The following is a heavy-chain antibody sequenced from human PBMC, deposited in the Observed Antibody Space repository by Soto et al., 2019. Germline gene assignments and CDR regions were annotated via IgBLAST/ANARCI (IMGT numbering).Heavy chain of an antibody. D-gene: IGHD2-15*01. CDR2: IIPIFGTA. CDR3: ASGLLHYYYYGMDV. V-gene: IGHV1-69*13. Sequence: SVKVSCKASGGTFSSYAISWVRQAPGQGLEWMGGIIPIFGTANYAQKFQGRVTITADESTSTAYMELSSPRSEDTAVYYCASGLLHYYYYGMDVWGQGTTVTVSS. CDR1: GGTFSSYA. J-gene: IGHJ6*02.